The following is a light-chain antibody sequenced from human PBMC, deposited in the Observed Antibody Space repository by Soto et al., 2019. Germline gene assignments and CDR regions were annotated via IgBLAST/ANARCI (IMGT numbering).Light chain of an antibody. CDR2: AAS. V-gene: IGKV1-39*01. CDR3: QLSYSTPPT. Sequence: DIQMTQSPSSLSASVGDRVTITCRASQSISSYLKWYQQKPAKDPKLLVFAASSLQSGVASRFIGSGSGTDFTLTISSLQPEDFATYYCQLSYSTPPTFGQGTKVEIK. J-gene: IGKJ1*01. CDR1: QSISSY.